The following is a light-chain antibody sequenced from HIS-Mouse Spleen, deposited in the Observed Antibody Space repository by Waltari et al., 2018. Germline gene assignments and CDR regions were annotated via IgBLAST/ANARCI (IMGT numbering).Light chain of an antibody. CDR1: NIESKS. CDR3: QGWDSSSDHVV. J-gene: IGLJ2*01. Sequence: SYLLTHPPSVSVAPGKTARITCGGHNIESKSVHLYQQKPGQAPVPVVYDDSDRPSGIPARFSGSNSGNTATLTISRVEAGDEADYYCQGWDSSSDHVVFGGGTTLTVL. V-gene: IGLV3-21*03. CDR2: DDS.